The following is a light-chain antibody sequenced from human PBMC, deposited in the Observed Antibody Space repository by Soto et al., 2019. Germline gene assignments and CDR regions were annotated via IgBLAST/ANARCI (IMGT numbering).Light chain of an antibody. Sequence: DIQMTQSPSSLSASVGDRVTITCRASQGINNDLAWLQLKPGKAPKSLIYGASNLQSGVPSKFSGSGSGTDFTLTISDLQPEDFATYYCQHHKSYPITFGQGTRLEIK. CDR2: GAS. J-gene: IGKJ5*01. CDR1: QGINND. V-gene: IGKV1-16*02. CDR3: QHHKSYPIT.